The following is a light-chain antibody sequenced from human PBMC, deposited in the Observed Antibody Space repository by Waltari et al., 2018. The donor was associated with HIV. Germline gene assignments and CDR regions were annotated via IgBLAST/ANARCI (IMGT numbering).Light chain of an antibody. Sequence: EIVLTQSPGPLSLSPGERVTLSCRASQIVSNNYLAWYQQIPGQAPRLLIYAASNRATGIPDRFSGSASGTDFTLTISRLEPEDFAVYYCQQYGRSPWTFGRGTKVEIK. V-gene: IGKV3-20*01. CDR1: QIVSNNY. CDR3: QQYGRSPWT. J-gene: IGKJ1*01. CDR2: AAS.